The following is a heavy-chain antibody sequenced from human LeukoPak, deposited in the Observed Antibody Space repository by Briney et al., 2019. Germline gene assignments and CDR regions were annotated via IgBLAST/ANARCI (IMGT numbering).Heavy chain of an antibody. Sequence: ASVKVFCKASGYTFTSYDINWVRQATGQGLEWMGWMNPNSGNTGYAQKFQGRVTMTRNTSISTAYMELSSLRSEDTAVYYCARGRLLIWFGESITYYGMDVWGQGTTVTVSS. V-gene: IGHV1-8*01. CDR2: MNPNSGNT. D-gene: IGHD3-10*01. CDR3: ARGRLLIWFGESITYYGMDV. CDR1: GYTFTSYD. J-gene: IGHJ6*02.